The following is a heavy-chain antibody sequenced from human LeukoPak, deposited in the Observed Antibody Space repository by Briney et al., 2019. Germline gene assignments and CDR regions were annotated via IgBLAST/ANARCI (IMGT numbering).Heavy chain of an antibody. CDR1: GYTFTSYY. CDR3: ARDIVVVPAAISQSYYYGMDV. Sequence: ASVKVSCKASGYTFTSYYMHWVRQAPGQRLEWMGWINAGNGNTKYSQKFQGRVTITRDTSASTAYMELSSLRSEDTAVYYCARDIVVVPAAISQSYYYGMDVWGQGTTVTVSS. CDR2: INAGNGNT. D-gene: IGHD2-2*01. V-gene: IGHV1-3*01. J-gene: IGHJ6*02.